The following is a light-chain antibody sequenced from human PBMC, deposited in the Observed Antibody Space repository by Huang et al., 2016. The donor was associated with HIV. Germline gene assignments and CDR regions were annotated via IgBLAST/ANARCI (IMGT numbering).Light chain of an antibody. CDR2: GAS. CDR3: QQYGTSRIFT. Sequence: ELVLTQSPGTLSLSPGERATLSCRASQSVSSSYVAWYQQKPGQAPRRLIYGASYRATGIPDRFSGSGSGTDFTLTISRLEPEDLAVYYCQQYGTSRIFTFGPGTRVDIK. V-gene: IGKV3-20*01. CDR1: QSVSSSY. J-gene: IGKJ3*01.